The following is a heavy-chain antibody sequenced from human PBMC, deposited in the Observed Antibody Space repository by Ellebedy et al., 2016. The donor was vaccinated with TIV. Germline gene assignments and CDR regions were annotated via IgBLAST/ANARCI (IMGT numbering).Heavy chain of an antibody. D-gene: IGHD3-10*01. V-gene: IGHV3-11*05. CDR2: IRGSGSFR. CDR1: GFTFSDYD. CDR3: ARGRSFN. Sequence: GESLKISCAASGFTFSDYDMSWIRQAPGKGLEWLSYIRGSGSFRNYADSVKGRFTISRDNAKNSLYLQMNSLRAEDTAVYYCARGRSFNWGQGTLVTVSS. J-gene: IGHJ4*02.